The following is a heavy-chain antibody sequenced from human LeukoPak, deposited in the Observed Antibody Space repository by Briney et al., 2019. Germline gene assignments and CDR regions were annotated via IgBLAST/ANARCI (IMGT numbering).Heavy chain of an antibody. J-gene: IGHJ4*02. CDR3: AKDDYGGNSIGGY. Sequence: GGSLRLSCAASGFTFSSYAMSWVCQAPGKGLEWVSAISGSGGSTYYADSVKGRFTISRDNSKNTLYLQMNSLRAEDTAVYYCAKDDYGGNSIGGYWGQGTLVTVSS. CDR1: GFTFSSYA. CDR2: ISGSGGST. V-gene: IGHV3-23*01. D-gene: IGHD4-23*01.